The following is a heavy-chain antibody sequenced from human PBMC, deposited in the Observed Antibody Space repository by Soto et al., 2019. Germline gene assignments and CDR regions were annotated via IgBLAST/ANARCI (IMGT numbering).Heavy chain of an antibody. V-gene: IGHV1-3*05. CDR2: INAGNGKA. CDR3: ARSIVVVTALDY. J-gene: IGHJ4*02. D-gene: IGHD2-21*02. CDR1: GYTFTSYA. Sequence: QVQLVQSGAEEKKPGASVKVSCKASGYTFTSYAMHWVRQAPGQRLEWMGRINAGNGKAKYLEKFQGRVTINRDTSASTAYMELRSLRSEDKAVYYCARSIVVVTALDYWGQGTLITVSS.